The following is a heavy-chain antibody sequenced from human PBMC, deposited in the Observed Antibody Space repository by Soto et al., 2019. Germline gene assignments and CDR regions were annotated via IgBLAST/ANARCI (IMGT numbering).Heavy chain of an antibody. Sequence: GASVKVSCKASGGTFSSYAISWVRQAPGQGLEWMGGIIPIFGTANYAQKFQGRVTITADESTSTAYMELSSLRSEDTAVYYCARDRGRFTMIFDYWGQGTLVTVSS. J-gene: IGHJ4*02. CDR2: IIPIFGTA. D-gene: IGHD3-22*01. CDR3: ARDRGRFTMIFDY. CDR1: GGTFSSYA. V-gene: IGHV1-69*13.